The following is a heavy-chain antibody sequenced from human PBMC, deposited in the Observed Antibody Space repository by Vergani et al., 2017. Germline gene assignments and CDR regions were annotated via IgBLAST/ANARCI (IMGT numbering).Heavy chain of an antibody. CDR3: VYRKTECGTTGCFYPFYYYYYMDV. Sequence: QITLKESGPTLVKPTQTLTLTCTFSGFSLNTRGVSVAWIRQPPGKALDWLALIYWNDDQHYSPSLNNRVTINKDTSKNQVVLTMTNMDYVDTGTYYCVYRKTECGTTGCFYPFYYYYYMDVWGKETTVTVAS. D-gene: IGHD1-7*01. V-gene: IGHV2-5*04. J-gene: IGHJ6*03. CDR1: GFSLNTRGVS. CDR2: IYWNDDQ.